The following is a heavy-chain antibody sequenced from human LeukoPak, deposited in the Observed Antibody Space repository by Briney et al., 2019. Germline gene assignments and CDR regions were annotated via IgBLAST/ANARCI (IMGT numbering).Heavy chain of an antibody. CDR1: GFTFSSYA. Sequence: GGSLRLSCSASGFTFSSYAMHWVRQAPGKGLEYVSAISSNGGSTYYADSVKGRFTISRDNSKNSLYLQMNSLRDEDTAVYYRARGDYGDRDLDYWGQGTLVTVSS. D-gene: IGHD4-17*01. J-gene: IGHJ4*02. CDR3: ARGDYGDRDLDY. CDR2: ISSNGGST. V-gene: IGHV3-64*04.